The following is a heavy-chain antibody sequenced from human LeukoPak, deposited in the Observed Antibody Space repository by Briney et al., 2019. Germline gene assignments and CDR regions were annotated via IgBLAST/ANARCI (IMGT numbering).Heavy chain of an antibody. V-gene: IGHV4-61*01. CDR3: ARATSIAAAGTFDY. J-gene: IGHJ4*02. CDR2: IYYSGST. CDR1: GGSVSSGSYY. D-gene: IGHD6-13*01. Sequence: PSETLSLTCTVSGGSVSSGSYYWSWIRQPPGKGLEWIGYIYYSGSTNYNPSLKSRVTISVDTSKNQFSLKLSSVTAADTAVYYCARATSIAAAGTFDYWGQGTLVTVSS.